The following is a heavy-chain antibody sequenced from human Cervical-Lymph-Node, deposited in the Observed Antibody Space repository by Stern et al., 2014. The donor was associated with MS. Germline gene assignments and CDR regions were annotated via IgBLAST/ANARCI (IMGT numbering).Heavy chain of an antibody. Sequence: EVQLVESGGDLAPPGGSLRLSCAASGFSFSTHWMHWVRQAPGKGLVWVSRITSDGSTTYADSVKGRFTISRDNSKNTLYLQMNSLRAEDTAVYFCARDPLQYGMNLDYWGQGSLVTVSS. V-gene: IGHV3-74*02. CDR2: ITSDGST. J-gene: IGHJ4*02. CDR1: GFSFSTHW. CDR3: ARDPLQYGMNLDY. D-gene: IGHD4-17*01.